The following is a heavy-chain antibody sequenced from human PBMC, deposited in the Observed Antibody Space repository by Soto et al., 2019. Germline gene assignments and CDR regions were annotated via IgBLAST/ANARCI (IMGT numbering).Heavy chain of an antibody. V-gene: IGHV1-24*01. D-gene: IGHD3-22*01. Sequence: GASVKVSCKVSGYTLTELSMHWVRQAPGKGLEWMGGFDPEDGETIYAQKFQGRVTMTEDTSTDTAYMELSSLRSEDTAVYYCATYYDSSGYYYAPLPRNWFDPWGQGTLVTVSS. CDR2: FDPEDGET. CDR1: GYTLTELS. J-gene: IGHJ5*02. CDR3: ATYYDSSGYYYAPLPRNWFDP.